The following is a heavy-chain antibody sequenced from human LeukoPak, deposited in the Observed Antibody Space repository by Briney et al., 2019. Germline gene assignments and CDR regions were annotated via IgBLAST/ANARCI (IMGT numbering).Heavy chain of an antibody. Sequence: GGSLRLSCAASGFTFSSYAMSWVRQAPGKGLEWVSAISGSGCSTYYADSVKGRFTISIDNSKDTLYLQMNCLRAEDTAVYYCAKAQWSGYFPNWFDPWGQGTLVTVSS. CDR2: ISGSGCST. D-gene: IGHD3-3*01. J-gene: IGHJ5*02. CDR3: AKAQWSGYFPNWFDP. CDR1: GFTFSSYA. V-gene: IGHV3-23*01.